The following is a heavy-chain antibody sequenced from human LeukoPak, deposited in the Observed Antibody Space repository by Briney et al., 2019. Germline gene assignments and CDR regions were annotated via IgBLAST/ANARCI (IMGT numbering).Heavy chain of an antibody. V-gene: IGHV1-8*03. J-gene: IGHJ6*03. CDR3: ARAVADIVVVPAASYYYYYMDV. Sequence: ASVKVSCKASGYTFTSYDINWVRQATGQGLEWMGWMNPNSGNTGCAQKFQGRVTITRNTSISTAYMELSSLRSEDTAVYYCARAVADIVVVPAASYYYYYMDVWGKGTTVTVSS. CDR1: GYTFTSYD. CDR2: MNPNSGNT. D-gene: IGHD2-2*01.